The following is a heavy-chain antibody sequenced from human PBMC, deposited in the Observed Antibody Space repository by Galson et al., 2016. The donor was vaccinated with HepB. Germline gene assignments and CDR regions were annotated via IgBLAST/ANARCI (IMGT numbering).Heavy chain of an antibody. D-gene: IGHD3-22*01. CDR2: FDPEDGET. Sequence: SVKVSCKVFGHTFTELSMHWVRQAPGKGLERMGSFDPEDGETFYAQKFQGRISMTEDTSTDTAFLELSGLTSEDTAVYYCATSYLRLVVPTEDAFDVWGQGAIVTVSS. J-gene: IGHJ3*01. CDR3: ATSYLRLVVPTEDAFDV. V-gene: IGHV1-24*01. CDR1: GHTFTELS.